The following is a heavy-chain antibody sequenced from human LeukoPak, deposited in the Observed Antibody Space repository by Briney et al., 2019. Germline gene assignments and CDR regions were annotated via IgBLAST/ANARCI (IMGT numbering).Heavy chain of an antibody. CDR2: ISYDGSNK. Sequence: GGSLRLSCAASGFKFSNYAMHWVRQAPGKGLEWVAVISYDGSNKYYADSVKGRFTISRGNSKNTLYLQMNSLRAEDTAVYYCARLGSNPWLDAYYYCMDVWGKGTTVTVSS. CDR1: GFKFSNYA. CDR3: ARLGSNPWLDAYYYCMDV. V-gene: IGHV3-30*04. J-gene: IGHJ6*03. D-gene: IGHD6-19*01.